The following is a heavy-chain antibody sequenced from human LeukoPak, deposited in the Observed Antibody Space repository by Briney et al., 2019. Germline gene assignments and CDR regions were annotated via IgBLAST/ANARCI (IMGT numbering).Heavy chain of an antibody. J-gene: IGHJ6*03. Sequence: QSGGSLRLSCAASGFTFSSYGIHWVRQAPGKGLEWVAFIRYDGSNKYYADSVKGRFTISRDNSKNTLYLQMNSLRAEDTAVYYCARGALYDSSGYYYYMDVWGKGTTVTVSS. CDR3: ARGALYDSSGYYYYMDV. D-gene: IGHD3-22*01. CDR2: IRYDGSNK. V-gene: IGHV3-30*02. CDR1: GFTFSSYG.